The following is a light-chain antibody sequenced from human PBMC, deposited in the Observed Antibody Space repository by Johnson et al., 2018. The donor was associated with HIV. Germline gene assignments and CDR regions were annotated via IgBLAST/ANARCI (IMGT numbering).Light chain of an antibody. V-gene: IGLV1-51*02. CDR2: ENN. CDR3: GTWDSSLSAPWV. Sequence: QAVLTQPPSASAAPGQKVTISCSGNSCDIGNNYVSWYQQLPGTAPKLLIYENNKRPSGIPDRFSGSKSGTSATLGITGLQTGDEADYYCGTWDSSLSAPWVFGTGTKVTVL. CDR1: SCDIGNNY. J-gene: IGLJ1*01.